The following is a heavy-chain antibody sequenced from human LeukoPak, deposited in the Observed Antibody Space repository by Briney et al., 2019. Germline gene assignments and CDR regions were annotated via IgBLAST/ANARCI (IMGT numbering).Heavy chain of an antibody. CDR2: IYTSGST. D-gene: IGHD3-22*01. Sequence: SETLSLTCTVSGGSISSGSYYWSWIRQPAGKGLEWIGRIYTSGSTNYNPSLKSRVTISVDTSKNQFSLKLSSVTAADTAVYYCARAVHYYDSSGHGYWGQGTLVTVSS. J-gene: IGHJ4*02. CDR3: ARAVHYYDSSGHGY. CDR1: GGSISSGSYY. V-gene: IGHV4-61*02.